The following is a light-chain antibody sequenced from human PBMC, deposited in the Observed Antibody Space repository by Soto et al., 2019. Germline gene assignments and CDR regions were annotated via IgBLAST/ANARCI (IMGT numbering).Light chain of an antibody. V-gene: IGKV3-11*01. Sequence: EIVMTQSPATVSVSPGERATLSCRASQSVSSYLAWYQQKPGQAPRLLIYDASNRATGIPARFSGSGSGTDFTLTISSLEPEDFAVYYCQQRSNWSITFGQGTRLEI. J-gene: IGKJ5*01. CDR2: DAS. CDR3: QQRSNWSIT. CDR1: QSVSSY.